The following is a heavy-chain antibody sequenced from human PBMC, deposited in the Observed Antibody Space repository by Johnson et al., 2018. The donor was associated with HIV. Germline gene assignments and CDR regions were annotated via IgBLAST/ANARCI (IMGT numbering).Heavy chain of an antibody. CDR3: AGVGAAGVDAFDI. CDR2: IYSGGST. V-gene: IGHV3-66*01. J-gene: IGHJ3*02. D-gene: IGHD6-25*01. CDR1: GFTVSSNY. Sequence: VQLVESGGGLVQPGGSLRLSCVASGFTVSSNYMNWVRQAPGKGLEWVSVIYSGGSTYYADSVKGRFTISRDNSKNTLYFQMNSLRAEDTAVYYCAGVGAAGVDAFDICGLGTMVTVSS.